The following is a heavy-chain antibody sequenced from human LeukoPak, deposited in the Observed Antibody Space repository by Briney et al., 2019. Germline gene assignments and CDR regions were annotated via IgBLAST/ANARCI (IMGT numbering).Heavy chain of an antibody. D-gene: IGHD6-19*01. CDR3: ARDKVESGWYVVDY. CDR1: GGSISSYY. V-gene: IGHV4-4*07. CDR2: IYTSGST. J-gene: IGHJ4*02. Sequence: PSETLSLTCTVSGGSISSYYWSWIRQPAGKGLEWIGRIYTSGSTNYNPSLKSRVTMSVDTSKNQFSLKLSSVTAADTAVYYCARDKVESGWYVVDYWGQGTLVTVSS.